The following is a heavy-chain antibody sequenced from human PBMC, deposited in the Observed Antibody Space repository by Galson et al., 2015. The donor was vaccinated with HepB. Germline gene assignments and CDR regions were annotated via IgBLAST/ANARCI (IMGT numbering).Heavy chain of an antibody. J-gene: IGHJ4*02. V-gene: IGHV3-21*01. Sequence: SLRLSCAASGFTFSGFTMYWVRQAPGKGLEWVSSISSSSSYIYYADSVKGRFTISRDNAKNSLYLQMNSLRAEDSAVYYCASDYCSSTSCYYYYFDYWGQGTLVTVSP. CDR3: ASDYCSSTSCYYYYFDY. CDR2: ISSSSSYI. CDR1: GFTFSGFT. D-gene: IGHD2-2*01.